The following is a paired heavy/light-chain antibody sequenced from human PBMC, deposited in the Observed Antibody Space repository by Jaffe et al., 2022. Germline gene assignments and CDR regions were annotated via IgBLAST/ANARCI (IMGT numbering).Light chain of an antibody. CDR1: QSVLYNSNKKNY. Sequence: DIVVTQSPESLAVSLGERATINCKSSQSVLYNSNKKNYLAWYQQKPGQPPKLLIYWASTRESGVPDRFSGSGSGTDFTLTISSLQAEDVAVYYCHQYYSIPLTFGGGTKVEIK. J-gene: IGKJ4*01. V-gene: IGKV4-1*01. CDR3: HQYYSIPLT. CDR2: WAS.
Heavy chain of an antibody. CDR1: GFTFSSYA. CDR3: AKDLDGGSPDYSDS. J-gene: IGHJ4*02. V-gene: IGHV3-23*01. Sequence: EVQLLESGGDLVQPGGSLRLSCAASGFTFSSYAMTWVRQTPGKGLEWVSSISESGGNTYYADSVKGRFSISRDNSRNTLFLQMNSLRAEDTAIYYCAKDLDGGSPDYSDSWGQGTLVTVSS. D-gene: IGHD3-9*01. CDR2: ISESGGNT.